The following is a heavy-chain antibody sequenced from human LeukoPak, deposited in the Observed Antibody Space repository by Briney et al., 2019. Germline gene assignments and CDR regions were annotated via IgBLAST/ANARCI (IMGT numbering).Heavy chain of an antibody. D-gene: IGHD6-13*01. V-gene: IGHV3-66*01. CDR1: GLTVSSNY. CDR2: IYSGGST. Sequence: PGGSLRLSCAASGLTVSSNYMSWVRQASGKGLEWVSVIYSGGSTYYADSVKGRFTISRDNSKNTLYLQMNSLRAEDTAVYYCARDGVASAGTGDDTFDVWGQGTMVTVSS. CDR3: ARDGVASAGTGDDTFDV. J-gene: IGHJ3*01.